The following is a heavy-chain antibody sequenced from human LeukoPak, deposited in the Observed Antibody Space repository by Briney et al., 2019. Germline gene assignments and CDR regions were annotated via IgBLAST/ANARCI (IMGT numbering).Heavy chain of an antibody. D-gene: IGHD6-13*01. J-gene: IGHJ4*02. CDR3: ARVAAAGTKCFDY. V-gene: IGHV1-2*06. Sequence: ASVKVSCKASGGTFSSYAISWVRQAPGQGLEWMGRINPNSGGTNYAQKFQGRVTMTRDTSISTAYMELSRLRSDDTAVYYCARVAAAGTKCFDYWGQGTLVTVSS. CDR1: GGTFSSYA. CDR2: INPNSGGT.